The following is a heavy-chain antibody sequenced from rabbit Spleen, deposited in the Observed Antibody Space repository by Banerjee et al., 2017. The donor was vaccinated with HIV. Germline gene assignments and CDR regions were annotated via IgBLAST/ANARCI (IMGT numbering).Heavy chain of an antibody. Sequence: QSLEESGGGLVQPEGSLTLTCKASGFSFSSNDYMCWVRQAPGKGLEWIACTAGGRSAFTYYASWAKGRFTISKASSTTVTLQMTSLTAADAATYFCARDTATSFSTYGMDLWGPGTLVTVS. CDR3: ARDTATSFSTYGMDL. V-gene: IGHV1S40*01. J-gene: IGHJ6*01. CDR1: GFSFSSNDY. D-gene: IGHD1-1*01. CDR2: TAGGRSAFT.